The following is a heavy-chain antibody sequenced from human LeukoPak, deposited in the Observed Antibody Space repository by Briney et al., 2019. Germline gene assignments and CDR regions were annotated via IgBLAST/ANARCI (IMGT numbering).Heavy chain of an antibody. CDR1: GGSISSYY. D-gene: IGHD1-1*01. CDR3: ARHGTTGANLNWFDP. V-gene: IGHV4-59*01. Sequence: PSETLSLTCTVSGGSISSYYWNWIRQPPGKGLEWIGYIYYSGSTNYNPSLKSRVTISVDTSKNQFSLKVSSATAADTAVYYCARHGTTGANLNWFDPWGQGTLVTVSS. CDR2: IYYSGST. J-gene: IGHJ5*02.